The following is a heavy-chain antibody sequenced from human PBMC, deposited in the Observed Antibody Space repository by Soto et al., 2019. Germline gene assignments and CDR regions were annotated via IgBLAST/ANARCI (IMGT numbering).Heavy chain of an antibody. CDR2: ISGSGSTI. Sequence: QVQLVESGGGLVKPGGSLRLSCVASGFTFSDYYMSWFRQAPGKGLEWVSYISGSGSTIHDADSVKGRFTISRDNAKNPQYLQMNSLRAEDTAVYYCARLGSIAAAGTPDYWGQGTLVTVSS. CDR1: GFTFSDYY. J-gene: IGHJ4*02. V-gene: IGHV3-11*01. CDR3: ARLGSIAAAGTPDY. D-gene: IGHD6-13*01.